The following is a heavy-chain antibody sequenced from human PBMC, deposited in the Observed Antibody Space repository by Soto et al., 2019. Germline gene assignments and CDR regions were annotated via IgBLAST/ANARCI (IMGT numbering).Heavy chain of an antibody. CDR2: IGGRGNSA. CDR3: VREGRGSFDF. CDR1: GFIFTNYS. V-gene: IGHV3-23*01. Sequence: XGSLSLSCAASGFIFTNYSMNWVRQAPGKGLEWVSVIGGRGNSAYYADSVQGRFTISRDNSKNTLSLQMSSLTADDTAIYYCVREGRGSFDFWGRGTMVTVSS. D-gene: IGHD5-12*01. J-gene: IGHJ3*01.